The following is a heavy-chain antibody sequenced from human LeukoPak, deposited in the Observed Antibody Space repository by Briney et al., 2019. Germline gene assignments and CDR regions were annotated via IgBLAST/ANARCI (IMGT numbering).Heavy chain of an antibody. CDR3: ARDQGLRLGELTPLDY. D-gene: IGHD3-16*01. J-gene: IGHJ4*02. Sequence: ASVKVSCKASGYTFTGYYMHWVRQAPGQGLEWMGWINPNSGGTNYAQKFQGRVTMTRDTSISTAYMELSGLRSDDTAVYYCARDQGLRLGELTPLDYWGQGTLVTVSS. CDR2: INPNSGGT. CDR1: GYTFTGYY. V-gene: IGHV1-2*02.